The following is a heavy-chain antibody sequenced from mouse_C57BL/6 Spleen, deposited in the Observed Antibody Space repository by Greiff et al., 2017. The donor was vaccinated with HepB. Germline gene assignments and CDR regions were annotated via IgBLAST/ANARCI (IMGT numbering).Heavy chain of an antibody. CDR1: GFTFTDYY. D-gene: IGHD4-1*01. J-gene: IGHJ3*01. CDR3: ARYMGLGLAY. V-gene: IGHV7-3*01. Sequence: VQLKESGGGLVQPGGSLSLSCAASGFTFTDYYMSWVRQPPGKALEWLGFIRNKANGYTTEYSASVKGRFTISRDNSQSILYLQMNALRAEDSATYYCARYMGLGLAYWGQGTLVTVSA. CDR2: IRNKANGYTT.